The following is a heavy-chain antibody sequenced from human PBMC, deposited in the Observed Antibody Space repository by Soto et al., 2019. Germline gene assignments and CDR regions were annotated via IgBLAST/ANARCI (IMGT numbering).Heavy chain of an antibody. J-gene: IGHJ4*02. D-gene: IGHD2-15*01. CDR3: ARLGYCSGGSCFGY. V-gene: IGHV4-39*07. CDR1: GGSISSSSHH. Sequence: SETLSLTCTVSGGSISSSSHHWGWIRQPPGKGLEWIGSIYHSGTTYYNPPLKSRVTISVDTSKNQFSLKLSSVTAADTAVYYCARLGYCSGGSCFGYWGQGTLVTVSS. CDR2: IYHSGTT.